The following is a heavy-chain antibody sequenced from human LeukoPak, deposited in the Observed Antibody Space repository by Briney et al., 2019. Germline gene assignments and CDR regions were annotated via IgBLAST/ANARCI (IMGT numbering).Heavy chain of an antibody. V-gene: IGHV3-30-3*01. J-gene: IGHJ4*02. Sequence: GGSLRLSCAASGFTFSSYAMHWVRQAPGKALEWVAVISYDGSNKYYADSVKGRFTISRDNSKNTLYLQMNSLRAEDTAVYYCARGRNPDYWGQGTLVTVSS. CDR3: ARGRNPDY. D-gene: IGHD1-14*01. CDR2: ISYDGSNK. CDR1: GFTFSSYA.